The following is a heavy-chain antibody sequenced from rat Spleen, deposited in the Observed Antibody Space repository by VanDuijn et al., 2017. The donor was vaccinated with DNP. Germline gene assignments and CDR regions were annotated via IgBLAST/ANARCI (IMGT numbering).Heavy chain of an antibody. J-gene: IGHJ2*01. V-gene: IGHV5-7*01. CDR3: ARRYYGYNYFDY. CDR1: GFTFSNYD. D-gene: IGHD1-9*01. CDR2: INYDGSST. Sequence: EVQLVESGGDLVQPGRSMTLSCAASGFTFSNYDMAWVRQAPKKGLEWVATINYDGSSTYYRDSVKGRFTVSRDNAKSTLYLQMDSLRSEDTATYYCARRYYGYNYFDYWGQGVMVTVSS.